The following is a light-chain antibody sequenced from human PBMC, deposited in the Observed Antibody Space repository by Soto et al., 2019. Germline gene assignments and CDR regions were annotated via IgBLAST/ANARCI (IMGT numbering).Light chain of an antibody. CDR1: SSNIGAGYD. J-gene: IGLJ2*01. V-gene: IGLV1-40*01. CDR2: RNS. Sequence: QLVLTQPPSVSGAPGQRVTISCTGSSSNIGAGYDVHWYQQLVGTAPKLLIFRNSNRPSGVPDRFSGFESGTSASLAITGLQAEDEADYYCQSYDISLTVVVFGGGTKLTVL. CDR3: QSYDISLTVVV.